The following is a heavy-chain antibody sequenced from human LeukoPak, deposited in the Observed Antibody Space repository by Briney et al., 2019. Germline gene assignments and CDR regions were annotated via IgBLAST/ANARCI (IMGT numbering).Heavy chain of an antibody. CDR1: GGSISSYY. J-gene: IGHJ6*02. CDR2: IYTSGST. D-gene: IGHD1/OR15-1a*01. CDR3: ARDLGSWNSYYYYGMDV. V-gene: IGHV4-4*07. Sequence: SETLSLTCTVSGGSISSYYWSWIRQPAGKGLEWIGRIYTSGSTNYNPSLKSRVTISVDTSKNQFSLKLSSVTAADTAVYYCARDLGSWNSYYYYGMDVWGQGTTVTVSS.